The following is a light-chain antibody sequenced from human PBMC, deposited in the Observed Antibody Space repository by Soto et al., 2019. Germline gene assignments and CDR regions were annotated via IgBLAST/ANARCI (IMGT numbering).Light chain of an antibody. CDR1: SSDVGGSNF. CDR2: DVA. CDR3: VSFTSSTTYV. J-gene: IGLJ1*01. V-gene: IGLV2-14*03. Sequence: QSALTQPASVSASPGQSITISCTGTSSDVGGSNFVSWYQQHPGKPPKLIIYDVATRPSGVSNRSSGSKSGSTASLIISRLQTEDEADYYCVSFTSSTTYVFGSGTKVTVL.